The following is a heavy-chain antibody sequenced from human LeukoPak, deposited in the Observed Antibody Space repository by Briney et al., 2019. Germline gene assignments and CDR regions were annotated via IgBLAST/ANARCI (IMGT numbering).Heavy chain of an antibody. D-gene: IGHD1-14*01. J-gene: IGHJ4*02. Sequence: SETLSLTCAVYGGSFSGYYWSWIRQPPGKGLEWIGEINHSGSTNYNPSLKSRVTISVDTSKNQFSLKLSSVTAADTAVYYCARRDHDFDYWGQGTLVTVSS. V-gene: IGHV4-34*01. CDR1: GGSFSGYY. CDR3: ARRDHDFDY. CDR2: INHSGST.